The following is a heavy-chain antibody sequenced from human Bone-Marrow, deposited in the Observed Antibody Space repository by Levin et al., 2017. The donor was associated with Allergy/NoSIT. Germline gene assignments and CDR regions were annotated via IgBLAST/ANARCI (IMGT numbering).Heavy chain of an antibody. V-gene: IGHV3-33*01. CDR3: AREKGYCSSTSCYGNFLWWFDP. CDR2: IWYDGSNK. CDR1: GFTFSSYG. Sequence: PGGSLRLSCAASGFTFSSYGMHWVRQAPGKGLEWVAVIWYDGSNKYYADSVKGRFTISRDNSKNTLYLQMNSLRAEDTAVYYCAREKGYCSSTSCYGNFLWWFDPWGQGTLVTVSS. D-gene: IGHD2-2*01. J-gene: IGHJ5*02.